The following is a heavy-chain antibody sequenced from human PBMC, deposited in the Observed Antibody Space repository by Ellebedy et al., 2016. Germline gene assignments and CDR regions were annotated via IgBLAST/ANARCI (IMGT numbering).Heavy chain of an antibody. Sequence: GGSLRLXXAASGFIFSGSAIHWVRQASGRGLEWVGRVRSKANSYGTAYAASVKGRFSISRDDSKNTAYLQMNSLKTEDTAVYYCTRQITYYDSSGYYGIDFDFWGQGTLVTVSS. V-gene: IGHV3-73*01. CDR3: TRQITYYDSSGYYGIDFDF. J-gene: IGHJ4*02. CDR2: VRSKANSYGT. D-gene: IGHD3-22*01. CDR1: GFIFSGSA.